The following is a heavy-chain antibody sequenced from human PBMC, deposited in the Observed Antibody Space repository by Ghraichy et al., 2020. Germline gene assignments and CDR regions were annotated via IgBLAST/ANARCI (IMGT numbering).Heavy chain of an antibody. V-gene: IGHV3-23*01. J-gene: IGHJ4*02. Sequence: GGSLRLSCAASGFTFSSYAMSWVRQAPGKGLEWVSAISGSGGSTYYADSVKGRFTISRDNSKNTLYLQMNSLRAEDTAVYYCAKTKGRGTVTTFVAGGCDYWGQGTLVTVSS. D-gene: IGHD4-17*01. CDR1: GFTFSSYA. CDR2: ISGSGGST. CDR3: AKTKGRGTVTTFVAGGCDY.